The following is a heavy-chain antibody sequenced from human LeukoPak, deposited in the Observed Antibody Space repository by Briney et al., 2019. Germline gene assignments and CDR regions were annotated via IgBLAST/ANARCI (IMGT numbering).Heavy chain of an antibody. CDR3: ARNPYPYDSNGYYLD. J-gene: IGHJ4*02. D-gene: IGHD3-22*01. CDR1: GFTFSSYS. V-gene: IGHV3-21*01. CDR2: ISSSSSYI. Sequence: AGGSLRLSCAASGFTFSSYSMNWVRQAPGKGLEWVSSISSSSSYIYYADSVKGRFTISRDNAKNSLYLQMNSLRAEDTAVYYCARNPYPYDSNGYYLDWGQGTLVTVSS.